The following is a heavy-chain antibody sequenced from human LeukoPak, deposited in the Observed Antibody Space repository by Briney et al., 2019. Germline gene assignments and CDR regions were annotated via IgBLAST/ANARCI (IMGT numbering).Heavy chain of an antibody. CDR1: GFTFSSYW. CDR3: AKDRPNIVAPFTKNYFDY. CDR2: IKQDGSEK. J-gene: IGHJ4*02. V-gene: IGHV3-7*03. D-gene: IGHD2-21*01. Sequence: AGGSLRLSCAASGFTFSSYWMSWVRQAPGKGLEWVANIKQDGSEKYYVDSVKGRFTISRDNARNSLYLQMNTLRAEDTAVYYCAKDRPNIVAPFTKNYFDYWGQGTLVTVSS.